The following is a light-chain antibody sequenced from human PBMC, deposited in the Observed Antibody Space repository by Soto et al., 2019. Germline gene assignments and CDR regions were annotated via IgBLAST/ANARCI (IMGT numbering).Light chain of an antibody. V-gene: IGKV3-20*01. Sequence: IVLTQSPATLSVSPGERATLSCRASQSVSSSYLAWYQQKPGQAPRLLIYGASSRATGIPDRFSGSGSGTDFTLTISRLEPEDSAVYYCQQSGRPFGQGTKVDIK. CDR2: GAS. J-gene: IGKJ1*01. CDR1: QSVSSSY. CDR3: QQSGRP.